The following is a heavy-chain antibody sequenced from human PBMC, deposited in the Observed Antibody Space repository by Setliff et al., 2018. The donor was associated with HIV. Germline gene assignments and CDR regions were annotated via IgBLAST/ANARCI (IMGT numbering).Heavy chain of an antibody. Sequence: VKVSCKASGYTFTSYAMNWVRQAPGQGLEWMGWINTNTGNPTYAQGFTGRFVFSLDTSVSTAYLQISSLKAEDTAVYYCARDDGRDGYSDFDYWGQGTLVTVSS. D-gene: IGHD4-4*01. J-gene: IGHJ4*02. CDR1: GYTFTSYA. CDR3: ARDDGRDGYSDFDY. CDR2: INTNTGNP. V-gene: IGHV7-4-1*02.